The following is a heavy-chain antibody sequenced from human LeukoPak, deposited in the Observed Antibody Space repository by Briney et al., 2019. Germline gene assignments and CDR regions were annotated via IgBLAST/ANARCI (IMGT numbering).Heavy chain of an antibody. CDR2: ITSSRTYI. J-gene: IGHJ3*02. CDR1: RFTFSTYS. CDR3: AKEDPSIAFDI. Sequence: PGGSLRLSCAASRFTFSTYSMNWVRQAPGKGLEGVSSITSSRTYIYYADSVKGRFTISRDNAKNALYLQMNSLRAEDTAVYYCAKEDPSIAFDIWGQGTMVTVSS. V-gene: IGHV3-21*04. D-gene: IGHD2/OR15-2a*01.